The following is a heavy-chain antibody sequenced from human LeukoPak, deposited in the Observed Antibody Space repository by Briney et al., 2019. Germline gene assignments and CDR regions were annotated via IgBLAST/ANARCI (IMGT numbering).Heavy chain of an antibody. J-gene: IGHJ6*03. V-gene: IGHV4-38-2*02. Sequence: PSETLSLTCTVSGYSISSGYYWGWIRQPPGKGLEWIGSIYHSGSTHYNPSLKSRVTISVDTSKNQFSLKLSSVTAADTAVYYCARENVVVVAATYYYYMDVWGKGTTVTVSS. CDR1: GYSISSGYY. CDR2: IYHSGST. D-gene: IGHD2-15*01. CDR3: ARENVVVVAATYYYYMDV.